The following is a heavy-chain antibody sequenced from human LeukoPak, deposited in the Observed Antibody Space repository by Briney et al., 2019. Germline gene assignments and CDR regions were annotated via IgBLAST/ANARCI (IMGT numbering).Heavy chain of an antibody. CDR3: ARGELSYDSSGYYYDY. CDR1: GGTFTSYA. D-gene: IGHD3-22*01. V-gene: IGHV1-69*04. Sequence: SVKVSCKASGGTFTSYAISWVRQAPGQGLEWMGRILPILSIANYAQKFQGRVTITADKSTSTAYMELSSLGSEDTAVYYCARGELSYDSSGYYYDYWGQGTLVTVSS. CDR2: ILPILSIA. J-gene: IGHJ4*02.